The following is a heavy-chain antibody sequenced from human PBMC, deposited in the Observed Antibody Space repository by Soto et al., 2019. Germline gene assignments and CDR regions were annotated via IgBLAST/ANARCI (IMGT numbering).Heavy chain of an antibody. CDR1: GFSLSPYW. Sequence: GGSLRLTCAASGFSLSPYWMHWVRQVPGRGLEWVARLSSDGFGAAYADSVKGRFFTSRDIARNTLSLQMNSLRADDTAGYCCARDLGGPDYWGRGTSVTVSS. CDR3: ARDLGGPDY. D-gene: IGHD3-16*01. J-gene: IGHJ4*02. V-gene: IGHV3-74*03. CDR2: LSSDGFGA.